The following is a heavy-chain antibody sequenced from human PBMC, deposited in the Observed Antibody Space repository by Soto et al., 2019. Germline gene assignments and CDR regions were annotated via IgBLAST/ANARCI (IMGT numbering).Heavy chain of an antibody. V-gene: IGHV1-69*01. CDR3: ARDRDDYGSGNYYNRIDF. CDR2: IIPIFGTP. J-gene: IGHJ4*02. CDR1: GGIFSTYA. Sequence: QVQLVQSGAEVKKPGSSGKVSCKASGGIFSTYAISWLRRAPGQGLEWMGGIIPIFGTPNYAQRFQGRVPITADESTSTAYMELSRLRSEDTAVYYCARDRDDYGSGNYYNRIDFWGQGTLVTVSS. D-gene: IGHD3-10*01.